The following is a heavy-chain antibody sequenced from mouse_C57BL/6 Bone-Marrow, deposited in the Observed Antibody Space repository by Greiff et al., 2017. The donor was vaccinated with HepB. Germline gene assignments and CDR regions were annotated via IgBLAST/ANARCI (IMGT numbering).Heavy chain of an antibody. D-gene: IGHD1-1*01. CDR2: ISNLAYSI. J-gene: IGHJ1*03. V-gene: IGHV5-15*01. CDR1: GFTFSDYG. CDR3: ARQGTTGGYFDV. Sequence: EVNVVESGGGLVQPGGSLKLSCAASGFTFSDYGVAWVRQAPRKGPEWVAFISNLAYSIYYADTVTGRFTISRENAKNTLYLEMSSLRSEDTAMYYCARQGTTGGYFDVWGTGTTVTVSS.